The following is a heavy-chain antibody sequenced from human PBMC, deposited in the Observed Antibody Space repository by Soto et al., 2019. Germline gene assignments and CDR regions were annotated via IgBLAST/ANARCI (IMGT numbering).Heavy chain of an antibody. J-gene: IGHJ4*02. CDR1: GFTFSDYY. V-gene: IGHV3-11*06. D-gene: IGHD1-1*01. Sequence: QVQLVESGGGLVKPGGSLRLSCEGSGFTFSDYYISWIRQAPGKGLEWISYSSNSGTFSRYADSVKGRFSISRDNTKNLLYLQMNSLRAEDTAVYYCARSSDNYNRLDYWGQGTPVTVSS. CDR2: SSNSGTFS. CDR3: ARSSDNYNRLDY.